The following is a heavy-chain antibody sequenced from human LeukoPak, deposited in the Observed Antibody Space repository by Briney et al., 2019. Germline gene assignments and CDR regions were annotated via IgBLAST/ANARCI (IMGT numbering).Heavy chain of an antibody. J-gene: IGHJ4*02. Sequence: PGGSLRLSCAASGFTFSSYSMNWVRQAPGKGLEWVSSISSSSSYIYYADSVKGRFTISRDNAKNSLYLQMNSLRAEDTAVYYCAREDVYYYGSGSYFDYWGQGTLVTVSS. CDR1: GFTFSSYS. CDR2: ISSSSSYI. V-gene: IGHV3-21*01. D-gene: IGHD3-10*01. CDR3: AREDVYYYGSGSYFDY.